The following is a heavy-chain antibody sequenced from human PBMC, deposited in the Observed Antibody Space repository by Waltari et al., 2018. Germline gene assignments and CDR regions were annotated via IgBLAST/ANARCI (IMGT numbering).Heavy chain of an antibody. CDR2: IYTSGST. J-gene: IGHJ4*02. CDR3: ARGKGSRNFDY. Sequence: QVQLQESGPGLVKPSATLSLTCTVPGGSISSGSHYWSWIRQPAGKGLEWIGRIYTSGSTNYNPSLKSRVTISVDTSKNQFSLKLSSGTAADTAVYYCARGKGSRNFDYWGQGTLVTVSS. CDR1: GGSISSGSHY. D-gene: IGHD6-13*01. V-gene: IGHV4-61*02.